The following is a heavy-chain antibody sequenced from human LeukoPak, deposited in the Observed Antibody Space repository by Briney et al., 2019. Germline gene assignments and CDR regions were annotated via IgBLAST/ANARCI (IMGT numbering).Heavy chain of an antibody. CDR1: GYTFNKYG. Sequence: GASVKVSCKTSGYTFNKYGITWGRQAHGQGLEWMGWISVYNDNTNYAQSLQGRVTMTTDTSTSTAYMELRSLRSDDTAVYYCARGKAVTTLLNWFDPWGQGTLVIVSS. V-gene: IGHV1-18*01. J-gene: IGHJ5*02. D-gene: IGHD4-17*01. CDR3: ARGKAVTTLLNWFDP. CDR2: ISVYNDNT.